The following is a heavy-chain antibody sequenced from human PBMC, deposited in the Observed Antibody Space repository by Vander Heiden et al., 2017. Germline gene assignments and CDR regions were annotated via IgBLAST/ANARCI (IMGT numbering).Heavy chain of an antibody. CDR2: ISYDGSNK. J-gene: IGHJ4*02. CDR1: GFNFSSCS. CDR3: AKESRGKKFYDILTGYPDY. V-gene: IGHV3-30*18. Sequence: VQPVESGGSVVQPGRSLRLSCAASGFNFSSCSMHWVRQAPGKGLEWVAVISYDGSNKYYADSVKGRFTISRDNSKNTLYLQMNSLRAEDTAVYYCAKESRGKKFYDILTGYPDYWGQGTLVTVSS. D-gene: IGHD3-9*01.